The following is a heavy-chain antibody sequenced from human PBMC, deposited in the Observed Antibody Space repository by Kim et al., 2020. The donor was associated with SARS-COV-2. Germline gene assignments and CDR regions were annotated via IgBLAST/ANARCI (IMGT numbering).Heavy chain of an antibody. V-gene: IGHV3-23*01. CDR2: IFGSGDKS. CDR3: AKEAIAVTD. Sequence: GGSLRLSCAASGFTFSSHAMSWVRQAPGKGLEWVSGIFGSGDKSYFADSVKGRFTISRDNSKNTLYLQMNSLRVEDTAVYYCAKEAIAVTDWGQGTLVTV. CDR1: GFTFSSHA. J-gene: IGHJ4*02. D-gene: IGHD6-19*01.